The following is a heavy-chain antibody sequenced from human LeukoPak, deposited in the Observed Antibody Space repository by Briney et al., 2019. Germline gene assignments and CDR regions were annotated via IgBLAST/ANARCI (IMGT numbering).Heavy chain of an antibody. CDR2: IYYSGST. J-gene: IGHJ4*02. Sequence: SETLSLTCTVSGGSISSSSYYWGWIRQPPGKGLEWIGSIYYSGSTYYNPSLKSRVTISVDTSKNQFSLKLSSVTAADTAVYYCARHTRNTYYYGSGSSTIDYWGQGTLVTVSS. CDR3: ARHTRNTYYYGSGSSTIDY. D-gene: IGHD3-10*01. CDR1: GGSISSSSYY. V-gene: IGHV4-39*01.